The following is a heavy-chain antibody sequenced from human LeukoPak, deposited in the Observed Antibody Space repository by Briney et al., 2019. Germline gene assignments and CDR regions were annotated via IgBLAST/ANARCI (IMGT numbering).Heavy chain of an antibody. J-gene: IGHJ4*02. Sequence: SETLSLTCTVPGYSISSGYYWGWIRQPPGKGLEWIGSIYHSGSTYYNPSLKSRVTISVDTSKNQFSLKLSSVTAADTAVYYCARVDPRGDYGVDYWGQGTLVTVSS. CDR1: GYSISSGYY. V-gene: IGHV4-38-2*02. CDR3: ARVDPRGDYGVDY. CDR2: IYHSGST. D-gene: IGHD4-17*01.